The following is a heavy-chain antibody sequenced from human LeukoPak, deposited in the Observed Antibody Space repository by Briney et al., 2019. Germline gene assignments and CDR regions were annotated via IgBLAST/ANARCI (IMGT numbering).Heavy chain of an antibody. D-gene: IGHD2-2*01. J-gene: IGHJ4*02. CDR2: IGTAGDT. Sequence: GGSLRLSCAASGFTFSSYDMHWVRQATGKGLEWVSAIGTAGDTYYPGSVKGRFTISRDNAKNSLYLQMNSLRVEDTAVYYCARGNCSSASCYLFDYWGQGTLVTVSS. CDR3: ARGNCSSASCYLFDY. V-gene: IGHV3-13*01. CDR1: GFTFSSYD.